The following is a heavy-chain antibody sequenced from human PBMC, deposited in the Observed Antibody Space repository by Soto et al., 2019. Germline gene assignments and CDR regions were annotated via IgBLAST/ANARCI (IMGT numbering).Heavy chain of an antibody. CDR3: ARRRPTGYYNY. D-gene: IGHD3-9*01. V-gene: IGHV3-11*05. CDR2: IGSSSSYT. J-gene: IGHJ4*02. Sequence: QVQLVESGGDLVKPGGSLRLSCAASGFTFNDYYMSWIRQAPGKGLEWVSSIGSSSSYTNYADSVKGRFTISRDNAKNSLYLQMNSLRAEDTAVYYCARRRPTGYYNYWGQGTLVTVSA. CDR1: GFTFNDYY.